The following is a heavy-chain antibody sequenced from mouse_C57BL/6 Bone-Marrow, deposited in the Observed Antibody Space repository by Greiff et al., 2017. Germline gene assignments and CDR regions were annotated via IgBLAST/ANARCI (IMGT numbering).Heavy chain of an antibody. D-gene: IGHD2-1*01. CDR3: ARVGYYGNHYFDY. J-gene: IGHJ2*01. CDR2: INYVGSST. Sequence: EVKLMESEGGLVQPGSSMKLSCTASGFTFSNYYMAWVRQVPEKGLEWVSNINYVGSSTYYLDSLKSRFIISRDNAKNILYLQMSSLKSEDTATYYCARVGYYGNHYFDYWGQGTTLTVSS. CDR1: GFTFSNYY. V-gene: IGHV5-16*01.